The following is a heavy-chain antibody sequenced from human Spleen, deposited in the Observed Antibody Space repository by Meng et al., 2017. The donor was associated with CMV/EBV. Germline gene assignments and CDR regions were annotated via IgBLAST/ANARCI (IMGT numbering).Heavy chain of an antibody. V-gene: IGHV4-59*01. CDR2: IFYSGST. D-gene: IGHD1/OR15-1a*01. J-gene: IGHJ5*01. CDR1: GGSISSFY. Sequence: ESLKISCTVSGGSISSFYWTWIRQPPGKGLEWIGYIFYSGSTNQNPSLKSRVTMSVDMSKNQFSLKLSSVTAADTAMYYCARYPTVTTSDVNWFDSWGQGTLVTVSS. CDR3: ARYPTVTTSDVNWFDS.